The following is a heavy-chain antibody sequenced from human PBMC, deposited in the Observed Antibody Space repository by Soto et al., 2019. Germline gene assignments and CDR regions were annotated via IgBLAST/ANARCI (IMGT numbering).Heavy chain of an antibody. V-gene: IGHV3-23*01. D-gene: IGHD4-17*01. J-gene: IGHJ2*01. Sequence: EVQLLESGGGLVQPGGSLRLSCAASGFTFSSYAMSWVRQAPGKGLEWVSASSGSGGSTYYADSVKGRFTISRDNSKNTLSLQMTSLIAADTAVYYCAKLSGDYVGYFELGGLGSLVTVSS. CDR3: AKLSGDYVGYFEL. CDR1: GFTFSSYA. CDR2: SSGSGGST.